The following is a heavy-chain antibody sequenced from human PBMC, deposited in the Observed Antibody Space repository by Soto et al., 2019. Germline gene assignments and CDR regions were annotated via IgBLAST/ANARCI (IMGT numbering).Heavy chain of an antibody. V-gene: IGHV3-23*01. Sequence: EVQLLESGGDLVQPGGSLRLSCAASGFTFSSYAMSWVRQAPGKGLEWVSAISGSGGTTYYADSGKGRFTISRDTSKNTLYVQMNSLRAEDTAVYYCARIQLWRNFDYWGQGTLVTVSS. CDR2: ISGSGGTT. CDR3: ARIQLWRNFDY. J-gene: IGHJ4*02. CDR1: GFTFSSYA. D-gene: IGHD5-18*01.